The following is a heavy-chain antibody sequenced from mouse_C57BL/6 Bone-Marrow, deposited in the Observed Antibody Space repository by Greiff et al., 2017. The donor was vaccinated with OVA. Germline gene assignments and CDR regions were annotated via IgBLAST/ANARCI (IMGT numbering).Heavy chain of an antibody. CDR2: ILPGSGST. V-gene: IGHV1-9*01. CDR1: GYTFTGYW. CDR3: ARGPPYYGSSQFAY. J-gene: IGHJ3*01. Sequence: VKLMESGAELMKPGASVKLSCKATGYTFTGYWIEWVKQRPGHGLEWIGEILPGSGSTNYNEKFKGKATFTADTSSNTAYMQLSSLTTEDSAIYYCARGPPYYGSSQFAYWGQGTLVTVSA. D-gene: IGHD1-1*01.